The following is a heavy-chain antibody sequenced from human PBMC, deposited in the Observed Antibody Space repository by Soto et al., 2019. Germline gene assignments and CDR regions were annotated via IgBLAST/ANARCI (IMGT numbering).Heavy chain of an antibody. CDR2: INHSGST. CDR3: ARGYYDFWNYGMDV. D-gene: IGHD3-3*01. Sequence: PSETLSLTCAVYGGSFSGYYWSWIRQPPGKGLEWIEEINHSGSTNYNPSLKSRVTISVDTSKNQFSLKLSSVTAADTAVYYCARGYYDFWNYGMDVWGQGTTVTVSS. CDR1: GGSFSGYY. V-gene: IGHV4-34*01. J-gene: IGHJ6*02.